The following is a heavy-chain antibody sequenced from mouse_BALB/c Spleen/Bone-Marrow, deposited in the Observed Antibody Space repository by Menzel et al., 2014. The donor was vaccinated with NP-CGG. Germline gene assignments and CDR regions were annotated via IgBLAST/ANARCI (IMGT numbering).Heavy chain of an antibody. CDR1: EYAFTNYW. Sequence: QVQLQQSGAELVRPGTSVKVSCKASEYAFTNYWIEWIKRRPGQGLEWIGVINPGSGGINYNEKFKGKATLTADKSSSTAYMQLSSLTSDDSAVYFCARELVRGMDYWGQGTSVTVSS. V-gene: IGHV1-54*01. J-gene: IGHJ4*01. D-gene: IGHD1-1*01. CDR3: ARELVRGMDY. CDR2: INPGSGGI.